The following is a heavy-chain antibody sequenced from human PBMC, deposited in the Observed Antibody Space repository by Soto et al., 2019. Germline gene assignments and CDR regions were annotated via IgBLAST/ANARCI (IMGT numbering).Heavy chain of an antibody. V-gene: IGHV3-21*01. CDR1: GFTFSSYT. J-gene: IGHJ5*02. CDR3: ATGDLFDP. Sequence: PGGSLRLSCAASGFTSGFTFSSYTMNWVREAPGKGVEWVSSISSSGSYIYYADSVKGRFTISRDNAKNSLYLQMNSLRAEDTAVYYCATGDLFDPWGQGTLVTVSS. CDR2: ISSSGSYI.